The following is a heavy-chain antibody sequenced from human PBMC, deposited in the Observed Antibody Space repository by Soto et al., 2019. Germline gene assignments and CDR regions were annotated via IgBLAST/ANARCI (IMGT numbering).Heavy chain of an antibody. J-gene: IGHJ4*02. CDR1: GFTFSSYA. V-gene: IGHV3-23*01. Sequence: EVQLLESGGGLVQPGGSLRLSCAASGFTFSSYAMSWVRQAPGKGLEWVSAISGSGGSTYYADSVKGRFTISRDNSKNTLYLQMNSLRAEDTAVYYCATLILGTYYDSNIVDSWGQGTLVTVSS. CDR3: ATLILGTYYDSNIVDS. CDR2: ISGSGGST. D-gene: IGHD3-22*01.